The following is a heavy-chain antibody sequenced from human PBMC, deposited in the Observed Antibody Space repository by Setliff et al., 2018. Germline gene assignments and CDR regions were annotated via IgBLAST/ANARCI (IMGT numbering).Heavy chain of an antibody. J-gene: IGHJ4*02. Sequence: SETLSLTCTVAGGSIISYYWSWIRQPPGKRLEWIGYIYYSGSTNYNPSLESRVTISVDTSKNQFSLRLNSATAADTAVYYCARLRGAFDYWGQGTLVTVSS. CDR1: GGSIISYY. CDR2: IYYSGST. CDR3: ARLRGAFDY. V-gene: IGHV4-59*01. D-gene: IGHD3-16*01.